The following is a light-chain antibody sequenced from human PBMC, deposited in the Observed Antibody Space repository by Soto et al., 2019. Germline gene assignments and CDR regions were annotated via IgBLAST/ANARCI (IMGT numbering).Light chain of an antibody. CDR3: SSRSSSSAYYV. CDR2: EVN. Sequence: QSALTQPASVSGSPGQSITISSTGTSSDIGYYDYVSWYQHHSGKAPKLIIYEVNNRPSGVSNRFSGSKSVNTASLTISGLQAEDEADYYCSSRSSSSAYYVFGTGTKVTVL. J-gene: IGLJ1*01. V-gene: IGLV2-14*01. CDR1: SSDIGYYDY.